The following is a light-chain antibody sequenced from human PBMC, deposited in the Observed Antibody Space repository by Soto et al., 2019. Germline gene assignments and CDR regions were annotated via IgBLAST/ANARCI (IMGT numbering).Light chain of an antibody. Sequence: AIQMTQSPSSLSASVGDRVTISCRASQGIGNALGWYQQKAGKPPKVLIYGASNLQSGVPPRFSGSGSGKGFTLAISSLQPEDSATYYCLQDINYPWTFGQGTKVEIK. CDR1: QGIGNA. CDR3: LQDINYPWT. J-gene: IGKJ1*01. V-gene: IGKV1-6*01. CDR2: GAS.